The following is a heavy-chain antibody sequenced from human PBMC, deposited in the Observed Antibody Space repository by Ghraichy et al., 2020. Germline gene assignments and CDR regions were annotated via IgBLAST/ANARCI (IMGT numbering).Heavy chain of an antibody. CDR2: IWNDGSNK. D-gene: IGHD3/OR15-3a*01. CDR3: ARDRWADIPGLGIGMDV. V-gene: IGHV3-33*01. Sequence: GGSLRLSCAASGFSFTSYGMHWVRQAPRRGLEWVAVIWNDGSNKYYVDSVKGRFTISRDNSKNTLYLEMNTLRAEDTAVYYCARDRWADIPGLGIGMDVWGQGTTVTVSS. CDR1: GFSFTSYG. J-gene: IGHJ6*02.